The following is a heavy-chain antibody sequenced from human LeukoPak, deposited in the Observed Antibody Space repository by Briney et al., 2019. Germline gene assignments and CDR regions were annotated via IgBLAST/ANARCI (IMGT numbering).Heavy chain of an antibody. CDR1: GGSISSYY. D-gene: IGHD5-12*01. CDR2: IYYSGST. J-gene: IGHJ4*02. CDR3: ARDRGDGYNYLLDY. V-gene: IGHV4-59*01. Sequence: PSETLSLTCTVSGGSISSYYWSWIRQPPGKGLEWIGYIYYSGSTNYNPSLKSRVTISVDTSKNQFSLKLSSVTAAVTAVYYCARDRGDGYNYLLDYWGQGTLVTVSS.